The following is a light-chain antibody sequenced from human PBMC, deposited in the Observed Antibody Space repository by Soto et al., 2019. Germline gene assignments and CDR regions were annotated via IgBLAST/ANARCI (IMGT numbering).Light chain of an antibody. J-gene: IGLJ1*01. CDR1: IIDVDDY. Sequence: QSALTQPRPVSGSPGQSVTISCSGTIIDVDDYVSWYQQHPGKAPKVIIYDVTERPSGVPDRFSGSKSGNAASLTVSGLQAEDEADYYCCAHVGSSTYVFGSGTKVTVL. CDR3: CAHVGSSTYV. CDR2: DVT. V-gene: IGLV2-11*01.